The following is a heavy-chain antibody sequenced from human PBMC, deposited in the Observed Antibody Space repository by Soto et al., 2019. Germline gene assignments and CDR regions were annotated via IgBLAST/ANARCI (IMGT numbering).Heavy chain of an antibody. Sequence: ASVKVSCKASGYTFTSYGISWVRQAPGQGLEWMGWISAYNSNTNYAQKLQGRVTMTTDTSTSTAYMELRSLRSDDTAVYYCARDAKPSSSWSPFDYWGQGTLVTVSS. CDR1: GYTFTSYG. D-gene: IGHD6-13*01. J-gene: IGHJ4*02. CDR3: ARDAKPSSSWSPFDY. CDR2: ISAYNSNT. V-gene: IGHV1-18*01.